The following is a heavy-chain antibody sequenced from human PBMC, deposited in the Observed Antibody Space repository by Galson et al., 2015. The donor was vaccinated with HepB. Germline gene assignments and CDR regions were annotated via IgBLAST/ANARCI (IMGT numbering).Heavy chain of an antibody. Sequence: SLRLSCAASGFTFSSYAMSWVRQAPGKGLEWVSAISGSGGGLNYADSVKGRFTISRDNSKNTLYLQMNSLRVEDAAAYYCAKGREGRVGATTFDYWGQGTLVTVSS. CDR2: ISGSGGGL. CDR3: AKGREGRVGATTFDY. V-gene: IGHV3-23*01. J-gene: IGHJ4*02. CDR1: GFTFSSYA. D-gene: IGHD1-26*01.